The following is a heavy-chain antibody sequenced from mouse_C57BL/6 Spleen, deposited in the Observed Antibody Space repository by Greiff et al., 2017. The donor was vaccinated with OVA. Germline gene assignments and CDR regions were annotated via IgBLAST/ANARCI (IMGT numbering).Heavy chain of an antibody. Sequence: VQLQQPGAELVKPGASVKLSCKASGYTFTSYWMHWVKQRPGQGLEWIGMIHPNSGSINYNEKFKSKATLTVDKSSSTAYMQLSSLTSEDSAVYYCAEGMPTVVAPHAMDCWGQGTSVTVAS. CDR1: GYTFTSYW. J-gene: IGHJ4*01. D-gene: IGHD1-1*01. CDR2: IHPNSGSI. V-gene: IGHV1-64*01. CDR3: AEGMPTVVAPHAMDC.